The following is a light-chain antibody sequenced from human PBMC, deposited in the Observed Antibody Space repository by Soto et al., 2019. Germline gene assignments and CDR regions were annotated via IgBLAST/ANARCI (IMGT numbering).Light chain of an antibody. CDR2: GAS. CDR1: QSVSSN. Sequence: EIVLTQSPGTLSLSPGERATLSCRASQSVSSNLAWYQQKPGQAPRLLIYGASSRATGIPDRFSGSGSGTDFTLTISRLEPEDFAVYYCQQYGSSQITFGQGTRLEIK. V-gene: IGKV3-20*01. J-gene: IGKJ5*01. CDR3: QQYGSSQIT.